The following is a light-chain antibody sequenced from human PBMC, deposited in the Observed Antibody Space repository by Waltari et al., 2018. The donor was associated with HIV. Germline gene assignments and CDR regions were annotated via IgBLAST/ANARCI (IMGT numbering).Light chain of an antibody. CDR3: SSYTSSSTLRV. CDR1: SSYVGGYNY. CDR2: EVS. Sequence: QSALTQPASVSVSPGQSITISCTGTSSYVGGYNYVSWYQQHPGKAPKLMIYEVSNRPSGVSNRFSGSKSGNTASLTISGLQAEDEADYYCSSYTSSSTLRVFGGGTKLTVL. V-gene: IGLV2-14*01. J-gene: IGLJ2*01.